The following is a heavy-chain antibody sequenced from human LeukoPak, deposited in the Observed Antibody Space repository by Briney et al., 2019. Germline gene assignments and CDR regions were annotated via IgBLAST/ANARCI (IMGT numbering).Heavy chain of an antibody. CDR3: ATSSSGSYPYYYYYGMDV. V-gene: IGHV1-69*02. CDR2: IIPILGIA. Sequence: SVKVSCKASGYTFTGYYIHWVRQAPGQGLEWMGRIIPILGIANYAQKFQGRVTITADKSTSTAYMEMSSLRSEDTAVYYCATSSSGSYPYYYYYGMDVWGQGTTVTVSS. J-gene: IGHJ6*02. D-gene: IGHD3-10*01. CDR1: GYTFTGYY.